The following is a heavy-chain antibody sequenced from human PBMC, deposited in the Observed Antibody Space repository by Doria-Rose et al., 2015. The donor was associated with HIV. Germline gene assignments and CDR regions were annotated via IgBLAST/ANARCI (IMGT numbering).Heavy chain of an antibody. J-gene: IGHJ4*02. CDR3: ARIKSSRWYHKYYFDF. V-gene: IGHV2-26*01. CDR2: IFSDDER. Sequence: QVTLKEPGPVLVKPTETLTLTCTVSGVSLSSPGMGVSWIRQPPGKALEWLANIFSDDERSYKTSLKSRLTISRRTSKSQVVLTMTDMDPVDTATYYCARIKSSRWYHKYYFDFWGQGTLVIVSA. CDR1: GVSLSSPGMG. D-gene: IGHD6-13*01.